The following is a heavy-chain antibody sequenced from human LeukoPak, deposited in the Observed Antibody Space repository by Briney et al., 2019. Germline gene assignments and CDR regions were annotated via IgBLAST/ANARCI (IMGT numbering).Heavy chain of an antibody. V-gene: IGHV4-34*01. CDR3: ASTGGSDGMDV. D-gene: IGHD3-16*01. J-gene: IGHJ6*02. CDR2: INHNGST. Sequence: PSETLSLTCAVYGGSFSGYYWSWIRQPPGKGLEWIGEINHNGSTNYNPSLKSRVTISVDTSKNQFSLKLSSVTAADTAVYYCASTGGSDGMDVWGQGTTVTVSS. CDR1: GGSFSGYY.